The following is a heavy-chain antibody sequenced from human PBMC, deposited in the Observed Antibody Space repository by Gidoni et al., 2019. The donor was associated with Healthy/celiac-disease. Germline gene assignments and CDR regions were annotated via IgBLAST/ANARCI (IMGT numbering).Heavy chain of an antibody. V-gene: IGHV1-2*02. CDR2: INPNSGGT. CDR3: ARDISPLQDIVVVVAATRASYYYYGMDV. J-gene: IGHJ6*02. D-gene: IGHD2-15*01. CDR1: GYTFTGYY. Sequence: QVQLVQSGAEVKKPGASVKVSCKASGYTFTGYYMPWVRQAPGQGLEWMGWINPNSGGTNYAQKFQGRVTMTRDTSISTAYMELSRLRSDDTAVYYCARDISPLQDIVVVVAATRASYYYYGMDVWGQGTTVTVSS.